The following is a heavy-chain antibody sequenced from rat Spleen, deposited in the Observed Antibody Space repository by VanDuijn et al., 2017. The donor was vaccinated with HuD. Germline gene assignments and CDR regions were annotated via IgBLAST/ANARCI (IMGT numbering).Heavy chain of an antibody. CDR3: AKDRDGGYAFAY. J-gene: IGHJ3*01. Sequence: EVQLVESDGGLVQPGRSLKLSCAASGFTFSDFYMAWVRQAPTKGLEWVATISYDGRRTYYPDSVKGRFTISRDNAENIVYLQMNSLRSEDTATYYCAKDRDGGYAFAYWGQGTLVTVSS. CDR1: GFTFSDFY. D-gene: IGHD1-11*01. CDR2: ISYDGRRT. V-gene: IGHV5-20*01.